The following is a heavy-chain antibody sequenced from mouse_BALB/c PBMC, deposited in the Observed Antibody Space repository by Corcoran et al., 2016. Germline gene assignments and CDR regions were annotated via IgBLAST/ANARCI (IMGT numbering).Heavy chain of an antibody. D-gene: IGHD1-1*01. Sequence: QIQLVQSGPELKKPGETVKISCKASGYTFTNYGMNWVKQAPGKGLKWMGWINTYTGEPTYADDFKGRFAFSLETSASTAYLQINNLKNEDTATYFCARKPPLGYGSSPWYVDVWGAGTTVTVSS. V-gene: IGHV9-3-1*01. J-gene: IGHJ1*01. CDR3: ARKPPLGYGSSPWYVDV. CDR1: GYTFTNYG. CDR2: INTYTGEP.